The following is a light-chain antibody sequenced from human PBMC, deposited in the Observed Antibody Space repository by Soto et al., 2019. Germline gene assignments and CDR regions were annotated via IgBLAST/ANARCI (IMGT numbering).Light chain of an antibody. CDR3: SSYTSRSTLDV. CDR2: DVS. V-gene: IGLV2-14*01. J-gene: IGLJ1*01. Sequence: QSALAQPACVSGSSLQSMTISCTGTSRDVGGYNYVSWYQQHPGKAPKLMIYDVSNRPSGVSNRFSGSKSGNTASLTMSGLQAEDEADYYCSSYTSRSTLDVFGTGTRVTVL. CDR1: SRDVGGYNY.